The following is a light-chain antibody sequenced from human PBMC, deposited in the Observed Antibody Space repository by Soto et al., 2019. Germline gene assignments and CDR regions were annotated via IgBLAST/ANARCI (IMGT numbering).Light chain of an antibody. V-gene: IGKV3-20*01. CDR1: QSVSSSS. J-gene: IGKJ2*01. CDR2: GAS. CDR3: QQYGTSPYT. Sequence: EIVLTQSPGTLSLSPGERATLYCRASQSVSSSSLAWYQQKPGQAPRLLIYGASSRATGIPDRFSGSGSGTYFTFTITRLEPEDFAVYYCQQYGTSPYTFGQGTKLEIK.